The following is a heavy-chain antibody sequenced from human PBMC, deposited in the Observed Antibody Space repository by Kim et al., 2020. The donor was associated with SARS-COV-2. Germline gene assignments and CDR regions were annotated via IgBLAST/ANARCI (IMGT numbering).Heavy chain of an antibody. CDR2: TDGGTT. Sequence: TDGGTTDYAAPVKGRFTISRDDSKNTLYLQMNSLKTEDTAVYYCTTASGAWGQGTLVTVSS. CDR3: TTASGA. V-gene: IGHV3-15*01. J-gene: IGHJ5*02.